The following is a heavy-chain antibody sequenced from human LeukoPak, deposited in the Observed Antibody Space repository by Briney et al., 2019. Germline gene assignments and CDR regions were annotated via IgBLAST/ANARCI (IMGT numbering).Heavy chain of an antibody. V-gene: IGHV3-48*01. Sequence: GVSLRLSCAASGFTFSQYSMIWLRQAPGRGLECVSYISSSSGTIYYEDSVKGRFTISRDNAKNSLNLQMNSLRVEDTAVYYCARAQGYYYYGMDVWGQGTTVTVSS. CDR2: ISSSSGTI. CDR1: GFTFSQYS. J-gene: IGHJ6*02. CDR3: ARAQGYYYYGMDV.